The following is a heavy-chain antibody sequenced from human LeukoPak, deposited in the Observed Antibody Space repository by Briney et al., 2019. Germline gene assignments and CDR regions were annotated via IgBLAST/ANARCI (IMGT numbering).Heavy chain of an antibody. CDR1: GGSISSSNW. CDR2: IYHSGST. D-gene: IGHD2-15*01. Sequence: SGTLSLTYAVSGGSISSSNWWSWVRQPPGKGLEWIGEIYHSGSTNYNPSLKSRVTISVDKSKNQFSLKLSSVTAADTAVYYCAGAIVVVVAATRYNWFDPWGQGTLVTVSS. V-gene: IGHV4-4*02. CDR3: AGAIVVVVAATRYNWFDP. J-gene: IGHJ5*02.